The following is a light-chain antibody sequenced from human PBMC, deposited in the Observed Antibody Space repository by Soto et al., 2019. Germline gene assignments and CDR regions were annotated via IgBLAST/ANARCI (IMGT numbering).Light chain of an antibody. CDR3: QQYGSAPT. Sequence: VLTQSPGTLSFSPGQRATLSCRAMLTIISNFLAWYQQKPCQAPRLLIQGASHRTTGISDRFSGIGSGTDVTLRSNRLEPEEFEVYYCQQYGSAPTFGQGTKV. CDR2: GAS. V-gene: IGKV3-20*01. CDR1: LTIISNF. J-gene: IGKJ1*01.